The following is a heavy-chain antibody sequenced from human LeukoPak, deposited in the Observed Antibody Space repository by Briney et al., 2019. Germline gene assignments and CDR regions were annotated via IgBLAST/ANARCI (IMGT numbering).Heavy chain of an antibody. Sequence: SETLSLTCTVSGGSISSYYWSWIRQPPGKGLEWIGYIYYSGSTNYNPSLKSRVTISVDTSKNQFSLKLSSVTAADTAVYYCARDKKGLDIWGQGTMVTVSS. CDR2: IYYSGST. CDR3: ARDKKGLDI. J-gene: IGHJ3*02. CDR1: GGSISSYY. V-gene: IGHV4-59*01.